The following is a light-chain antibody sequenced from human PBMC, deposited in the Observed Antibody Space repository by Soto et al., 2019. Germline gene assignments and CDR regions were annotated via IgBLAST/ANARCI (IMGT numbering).Light chain of an antibody. CDR2: DTS. Sequence: DSVLTQSPGTLSLSPGERATLSCRARHSVSSSSLAWYQQKPGQAPRLLMYDTSSRATGIPDRFSGSGSGTDFTLTISRLEPEDCAVYYCQQYDSSTGTFGQGPKVEIK. V-gene: IGKV3-20*01. J-gene: IGKJ1*01. CDR1: HSVSSSS. CDR3: QQYDSSTGT.